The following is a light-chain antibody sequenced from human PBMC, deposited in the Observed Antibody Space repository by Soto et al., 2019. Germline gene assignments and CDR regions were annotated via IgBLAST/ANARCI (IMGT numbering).Light chain of an antibody. J-gene: IGKJ1*01. CDR1: QSVSGN. CDR2: GAS. Sequence: EVVMTQSPATLSVSPGERATLSCRASQSVSGNLAWYQQKPGQAPWLLIYGASTRATGIPARFSGSGSGTEFTLTISSLQSEDFAVYYCQQYNNWWTFGQGTKVDIK. V-gene: IGKV3-15*01. CDR3: QQYNNWWT.